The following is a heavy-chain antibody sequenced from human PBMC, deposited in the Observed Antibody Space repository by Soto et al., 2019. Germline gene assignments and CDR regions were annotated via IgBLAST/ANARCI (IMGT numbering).Heavy chain of an antibody. CDR3: AHSPAGLRELLEDWFDP. V-gene: IGHV2-5*02. J-gene: IGHJ5*02. CDR2: IYWDDDK. Sequence: SGPTLVNPTQTLTLTCTFSGFSLSTSGVGVGWIRQPPGKALEWLALIYWDDDKRYSPSLKSRLTITKDTSKNQVVLTMTNMDPVDTATYYCAHSPAGLRELLEDWFDPWGQGTLVTVSS. CDR1: GFSLSTSGVG. D-gene: IGHD1-7*01.